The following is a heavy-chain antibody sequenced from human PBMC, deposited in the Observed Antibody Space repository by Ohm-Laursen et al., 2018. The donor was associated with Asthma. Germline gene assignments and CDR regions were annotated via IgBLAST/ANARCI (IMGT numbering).Heavy chain of an antibody. CDR2: IYSGGST. J-gene: IGHJ6*02. Sequence: SLRLSCSASGFTVSSNYMSWVRQAPGKGLEWVSVIYSGGSTYYADSVKGRFTISRDNSKNTLYLQMNSLRAEDTAVYYCARGMKSNKPYYYDMDVWGQGTTVTVSS. V-gene: IGHV3-53*01. CDR3: ARGMKSNKPYYYDMDV. D-gene: IGHD4-11*01. CDR1: GFTVSSNY.